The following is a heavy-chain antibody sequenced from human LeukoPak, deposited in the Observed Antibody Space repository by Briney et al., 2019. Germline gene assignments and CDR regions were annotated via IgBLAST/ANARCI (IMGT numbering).Heavy chain of an antibody. Sequence: SETLSLTCAVYGGSFSGYYWSWIRQPPGKGLEWIGEINHSGSTNYNPSLKSRVTISVDTSKNQFSLKLSSVTAADTAVYYCARPSGVAASGLDYWGQGTLVTVSS. V-gene: IGHV4-34*01. J-gene: IGHJ4*02. CDR1: GGSFSGYY. CDR3: ARPSGVAASGLDY. CDR2: INHSGST. D-gene: IGHD6-13*01.